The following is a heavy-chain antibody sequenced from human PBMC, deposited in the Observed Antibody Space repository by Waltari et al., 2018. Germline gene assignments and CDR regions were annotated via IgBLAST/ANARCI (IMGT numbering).Heavy chain of an antibody. V-gene: IGHV3-48*01. CDR2: ISRSSSTI. CDR1: VFTFSSYS. D-gene: IGHD5-12*01. CDR3: ATDIVAPRHCEY. J-gene: IGHJ4*02. Sequence: EVQLVESGGGLVQPGGSMRLSCSASVFTFSSYSLTCVREAPRKGLEWVSYISRSSSTIYYADSVKGRFTISRDKAKNSLYLQMNSLRAEDTAVYYCATDIVAPRHCEYWGQGTLVTVSS.